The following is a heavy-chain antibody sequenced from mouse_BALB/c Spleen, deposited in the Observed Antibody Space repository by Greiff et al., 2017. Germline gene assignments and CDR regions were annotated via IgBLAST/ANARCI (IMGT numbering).Heavy chain of an antibody. J-gene: IGHJ2*01. V-gene: IGHV5-17*02. D-gene: IGHD1-1*01. CDR2: ISSGSSTI. CDR3: ARSGGSRLDY. CDR1: GFTFSSFG. Sequence: EVQGVESGGGLVQPGGSRKLSCAASGFTFSSFGMHWVRQAPEKGLEWVAYISSGSSTIYYADTVKGRFTISRDNPKNTLFLQMTSLRSEDTAMYYCARSGGSRLDYWGQGTTLTVSS.